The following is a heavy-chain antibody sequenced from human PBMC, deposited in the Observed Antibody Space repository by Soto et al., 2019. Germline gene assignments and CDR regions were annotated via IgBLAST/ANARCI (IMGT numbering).Heavy chain of an antibody. D-gene: IGHD2-15*01. CDR2: IHPGGQTI. J-gene: IGHJ3*01. CDR1: GFTFSSSE. Sequence: GSLRLSCAASGFTFSSSEMYWIRQAPGKGLEWISYIHPGGQTIFYAESVKGRFTISRDNAKHSVYLQMNSLRAEDTAVYYCARRGSRWGRGTKVTVSS. V-gene: IGHV3-48*03. CDR3: ARRGSR.